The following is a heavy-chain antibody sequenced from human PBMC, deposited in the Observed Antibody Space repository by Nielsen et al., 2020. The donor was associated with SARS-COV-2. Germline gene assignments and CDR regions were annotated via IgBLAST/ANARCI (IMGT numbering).Heavy chain of an antibody. CDR2: INPSGGST. D-gene: IGHD1-26*01. CDR3: ARDDEAGANFVDS. J-gene: IGHJ4*02. CDR1: GYTFTNYY. Sequence: ASVKVSCKASGYTFTNYYMHWVRQAPGQGLEWMGIINPSGGSTTYAQKFQGRVTMTTDTSTTTVYMELRSLRFDDTAVYYCARDDEAGANFVDSWGQGTQVTVSS. V-gene: IGHV1-46*01.